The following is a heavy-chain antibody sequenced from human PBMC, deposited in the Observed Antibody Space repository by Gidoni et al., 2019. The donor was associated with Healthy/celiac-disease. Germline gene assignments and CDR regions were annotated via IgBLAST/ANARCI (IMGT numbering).Heavy chain of an antibody. CDR2: IIPIFGTA. V-gene: IGHV1-69*01. CDR3: ARDGVRYCSGGSCGAFWYFDL. D-gene: IGHD2-15*01. CDR1: GGTFSSYA. Sequence: QVQLVQSGAEVKKPGSSVKVSCKASGGTFSSYAIRWVRQAPGQGLEWMGGIIPIFGTANYAQKFQGRVTITADESTSTAYMELSSLRSEDTAVYYCARDGVRYCSGGSCGAFWYFDLWGRGTLVTVSS. J-gene: IGHJ2*01.